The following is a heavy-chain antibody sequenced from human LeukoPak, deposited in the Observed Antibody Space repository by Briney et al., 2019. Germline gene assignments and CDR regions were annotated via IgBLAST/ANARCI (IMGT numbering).Heavy chain of an antibody. CDR2: IRSTGSPI. CDR3: VRDPDALDY. V-gene: IGHV3-48*02. Sequence: GGSLRLSCVASGFTFSSYSMNWVRQAPGKGLEWVSYIRSTGSPIYYADSVKGRLTISRDNARNSLYLQMNSLRDEDTAVYYCVRDPDALDYWGQGTLVTVSS. J-gene: IGHJ4*02. CDR1: GFTFSSYS.